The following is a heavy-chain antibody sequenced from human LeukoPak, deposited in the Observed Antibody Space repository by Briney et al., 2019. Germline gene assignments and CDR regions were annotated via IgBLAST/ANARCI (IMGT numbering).Heavy chain of an antibody. Sequence: GGSLRLSCAASGFTFSSYGMYWVRQTPGKGLEWVAFIRYDGSNKYYADSVKGRFTISRDNAKNSLYLQMSSLRAEDTAVYYCARGMATIDGYYYYMDVWGKGTTVTVSS. D-gene: IGHD5-24*01. V-gene: IGHV3-30*02. CDR2: IRYDGSNK. CDR1: GFTFSSYG. CDR3: ARGMATIDGYYYYMDV. J-gene: IGHJ6*03.